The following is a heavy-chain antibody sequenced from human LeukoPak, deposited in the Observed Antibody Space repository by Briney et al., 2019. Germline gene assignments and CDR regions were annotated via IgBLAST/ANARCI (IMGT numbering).Heavy chain of an antibody. D-gene: IGHD3-10*01. CDR1: GYSISSGYY. Sequence: SETLSLTCAVSGYSISSGYYWGWIRQPPGKGLEWIGRIYHSGSTYYNPSLKSRVTISVDTSKNQFALKLSSVAAADTAVYYCARYGSGSLFDYWGQGTLVTVSS. CDR3: ARYGSGSLFDY. J-gene: IGHJ4*02. CDR2: IYHSGST. V-gene: IGHV4-38-2*01.